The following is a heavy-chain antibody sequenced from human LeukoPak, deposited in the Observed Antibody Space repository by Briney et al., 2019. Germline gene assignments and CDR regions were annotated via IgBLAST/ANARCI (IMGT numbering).Heavy chain of an antibody. J-gene: IGHJ3*01. CDR3: VRDYLGTSGYLDV. Sequence: GGSLRLSCRASGFIFSSYALNWVRRAPGQGLEWVSCISSSSGDIYYTDSVKGRFTISRDNAKKSLYLQMNSLRVEDTAVYYCVRDYLGTSGYLDVWGKGTMVTVSS. CDR1: GFIFSSYA. V-gene: IGHV3-21*01. CDR2: ISSSSGDI. D-gene: IGHD1-1*01.